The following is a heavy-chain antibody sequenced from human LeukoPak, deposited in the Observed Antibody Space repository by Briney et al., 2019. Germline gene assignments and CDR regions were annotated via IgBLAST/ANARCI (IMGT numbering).Heavy chain of an antibody. CDR1: GFTFDDYA. Sequence: PGRSLRLSCAASGFTFDDYAMHWVRQAPGKGLEWVSAISGSGGSTYYADSVKGRFTISRDNSKNTLYLQMNSLRAEDTAVYYCAKTSPLYNWNDVGYFDYWGQGTLVTVSS. J-gene: IGHJ4*02. CDR2: ISGSGGST. CDR3: AKTSPLYNWNDVGYFDY. V-gene: IGHV3-23*01. D-gene: IGHD1-1*01.